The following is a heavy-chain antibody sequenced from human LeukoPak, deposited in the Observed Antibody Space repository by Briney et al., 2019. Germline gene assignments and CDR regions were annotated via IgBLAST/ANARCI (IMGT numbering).Heavy chain of an antibody. V-gene: IGHV4-59*08. J-gene: IGHJ4*02. CDR1: GGSISSYY. D-gene: IGHD6-19*01. Sequence: SETLSLTCTVSGGSISSYYRSWIRQPPGKGLEWIGYIYYSGSTNYNPSLKSRVTISVDTSKNQFSLKLSSVTAADTAVYYCAKHYSSGWYYFDYWGQGTLVTVSS. CDR2: IYYSGST. CDR3: AKHYSSGWYYFDY.